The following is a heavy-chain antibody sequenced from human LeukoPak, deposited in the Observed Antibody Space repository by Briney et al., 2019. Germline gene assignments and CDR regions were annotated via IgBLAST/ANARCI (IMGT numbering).Heavy chain of an antibody. CDR2: LNSDGTRI. Sequence: GGSLRLSCSASGFSFSSYWMHLVRQVPGKGPVWVSCLNSDGTRISYADSVKGRFIISRDNANNTLYLQMNSLRVEDTAVYYCVRDGLLWYGGATWGQGTVVTVSS. D-gene: IGHD2-21*01. J-gene: IGHJ3*01. V-gene: IGHV3-74*01. CDR3: VRDGLLWYGGAT. CDR1: GFSFSSYW.